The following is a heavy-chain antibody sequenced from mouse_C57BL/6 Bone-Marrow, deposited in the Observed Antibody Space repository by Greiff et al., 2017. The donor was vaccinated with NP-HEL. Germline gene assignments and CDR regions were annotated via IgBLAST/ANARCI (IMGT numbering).Heavy chain of an antibody. D-gene: IGHD2-1*01. CDR3: ARGGNYWYYFDY. V-gene: IGHV1-47*01. CDR2: FHPYNDDT. Sequence: QVQLKESGAELVKPGASVKMSCKASGYTFTTYPIEWVKQNHGKSLEWIGNFHPYNDDTEYNEKFKNKATLTVEKSSSTVYLELSRLTSDDSSVYYCARGGNYWYYFDYWGQGTTFTVSS. J-gene: IGHJ2*01. CDR1: GYTFTTYP.